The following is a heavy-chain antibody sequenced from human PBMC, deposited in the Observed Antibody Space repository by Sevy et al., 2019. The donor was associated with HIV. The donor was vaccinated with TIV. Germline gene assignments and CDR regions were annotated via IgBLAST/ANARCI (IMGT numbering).Heavy chain of an antibody. J-gene: IGHJ6*03. D-gene: IGHD1-26*01. Sequence: GGSLRLSCAASGFTFSSYWMSWVRQAPGKGLEWVANIKQDGSEKYYVDSVKGRFTISRDNAKNSLYLQMNSLRAEDTAVYYCARAPSGSYTVGRRGYMDVWGKGTTVTVSS. CDR1: GFTFSSYW. CDR2: IKQDGSEK. CDR3: ARAPSGSYTVGRRGYMDV. V-gene: IGHV3-7*01.